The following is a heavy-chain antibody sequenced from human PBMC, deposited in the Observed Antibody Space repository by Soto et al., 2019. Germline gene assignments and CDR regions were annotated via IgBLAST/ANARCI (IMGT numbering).Heavy chain of an antibody. Sequence: EVQLVESGGGLVQPGGSLRLSCAASGFTFRSYAMHWVRQAPGKGLEYVSAISSNGGSTYYANSVKGRFTISRDNSKNMRYLQMGSLRAEDMDVYYCPTNYGDDYYYGMDVWGQGTTVTVSS. CDR2: ISSNGGST. J-gene: IGHJ6*02. V-gene: IGHV3-64*01. D-gene: IGHD4-17*01. CDR3: PTNYGDDYYYGMDV. CDR1: GFTFRSYA.